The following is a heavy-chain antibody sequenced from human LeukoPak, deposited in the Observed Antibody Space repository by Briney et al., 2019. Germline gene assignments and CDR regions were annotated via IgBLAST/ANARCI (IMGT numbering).Heavy chain of an antibody. CDR3: ARHKKIGYYFDY. J-gene: IGHJ4*02. CDR1: GGSVSSGVYY. Sequence: SETLSLTCTVSGGSVSSGVYYWSWIRQPPGKGLEWVGYIYYSGRTNYSPSLKSRVTISVDTSKNQFSLRLSSVTAADTAVYYCARHKKIGYYFDYWGQGTLVTVSS. CDR2: IYYSGRT. D-gene: IGHD2-15*01. V-gene: IGHV4-61*08.